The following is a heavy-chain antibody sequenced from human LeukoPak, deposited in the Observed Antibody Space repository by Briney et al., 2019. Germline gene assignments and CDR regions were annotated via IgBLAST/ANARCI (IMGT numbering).Heavy chain of an antibody. CDR1: GDSISSYY. D-gene: IGHD3-16*01. CDR3: ARSLYTSYKYFHH. V-gene: IGHV4-59*01. CDR2: IYFSGST. Sequence: SETLSPTCIVSGDSISSYYWSWIRQPPGKGLEWIGDIYFSGSTNYNPSLKSRVTISVDTSKNQFSLKLTSVTVADTAVYFCARSLYTSYKYFHHWGQGTLVTVSS. J-gene: IGHJ1*01.